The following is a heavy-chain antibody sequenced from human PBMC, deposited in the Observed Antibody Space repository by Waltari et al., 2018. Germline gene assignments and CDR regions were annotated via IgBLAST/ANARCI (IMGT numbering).Heavy chain of an antibody. Sequence: VQLVESGGGLVQPGRSLRLSCTASGFTFSSYGMHWVRQAPGKGLEWVAVISYDGSNKYYADSVKGRFTISRDNSKNTLYLQMNSLRAEDTAVYYCAKDGSSGSYYVPSYYYYYYGMDVWGQGTTVTVSS. V-gene: IGHV3-30*18. CDR2: ISYDGSNK. CDR3: AKDGSSGSYYVPSYYYYYYGMDV. CDR1: GFTFSSYG. D-gene: IGHD1-26*01. J-gene: IGHJ6*02.